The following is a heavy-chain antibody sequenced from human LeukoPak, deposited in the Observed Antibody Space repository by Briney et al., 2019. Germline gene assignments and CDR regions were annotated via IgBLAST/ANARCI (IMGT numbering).Heavy chain of an antibody. CDR3: VEVGASDY. CDR2: ISSSSSYI. D-gene: IGHD1-26*01. Sequence: GGSLSLSCAASGFTFSSYTMNWVRQAPGKGLEWVSSISSSSSYIYYADSVEGRFTISRDNAKNSLYLQMNSLRAEDTAVYYCVEVGASDYWGQGTLVTVSS. V-gene: IGHV3-21*01. CDR1: GFTFSSYT. J-gene: IGHJ4*02.